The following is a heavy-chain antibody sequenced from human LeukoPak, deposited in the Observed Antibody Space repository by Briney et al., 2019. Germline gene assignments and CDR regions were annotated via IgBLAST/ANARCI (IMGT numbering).Heavy chain of an antibody. CDR3: AREDTVIVAAAKKLYFYYYYIDV. Sequence: QPGGSLRLSCAASGFTFSSYEMNWVRQAPGKGLEWVANIKQDGSEKNYVDSVRGRFTISRDNAKNSLSLQMNSLRAEDTAVYYCAREDTVIVAAAKKLYFYYYYIDVWGKGTTVTVSS. V-gene: IGHV3-7*01. J-gene: IGHJ6*03. CDR2: IKQDGSEK. D-gene: IGHD2-2*01. CDR1: GFTFSSYE.